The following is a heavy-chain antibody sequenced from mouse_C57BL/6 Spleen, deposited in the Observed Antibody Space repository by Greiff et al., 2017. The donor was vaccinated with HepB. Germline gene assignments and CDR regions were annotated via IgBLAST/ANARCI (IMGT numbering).Heavy chain of an antibody. CDR1: GFTFSDYG. V-gene: IGHV5-17*01. Sequence: EVKLVESGGGLVKPGGSLKLSCAASGFTFSDYGMHWVRQAPEKGLEWVAYISSGSSTIYYADTVKGRFTISRDNAKNTLFLQMTSLRSEDTAMYYCACGEAYGNYFYFDYWGQGTTLTVSS. CDR3: ACGEAYGNYFYFDY. D-gene: IGHD2-1*01. J-gene: IGHJ2*01. CDR2: ISSGSSTI.